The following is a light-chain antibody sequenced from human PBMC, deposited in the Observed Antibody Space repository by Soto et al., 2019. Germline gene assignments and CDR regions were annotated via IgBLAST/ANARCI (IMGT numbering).Light chain of an antibody. Sequence: QSVLTQPPSVSGAPGQRVTISCTGSSSNIGAGYDVHWYQQLPGTAPKLLIYGNINRPSGVPDRFSGSKSGTSASLAITGVQAEDEADYYCQSYDSSLIAYVSGTGTKVTVL. CDR2: GNI. V-gene: IGLV1-40*01. CDR3: QSYDSSLIAYV. J-gene: IGLJ1*01. CDR1: SSNIGAGYD.